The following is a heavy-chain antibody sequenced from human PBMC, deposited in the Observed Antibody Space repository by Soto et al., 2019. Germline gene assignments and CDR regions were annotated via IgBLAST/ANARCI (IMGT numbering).Heavy chain of an antibody. CDR1: GFTFSSYG. CDR2: IWYDGSNK. V-gene: IGHV3-33*01. Sequence: GGSLRLSCAASGFTFSSYGMHWVRQAPGKGLEWVAVIWYDGSNKYYADSVKGRFTISRDNSKNTLYLQMNSLRAEDTAVYYCARDDRPYTIFGVGYYGHDYWGQGTLVTVSS. CDR3: ARDDRPYTIFGVGYYGHDY. J-gene: IGHJ4*02. D-gene: IGHD3-3*01.